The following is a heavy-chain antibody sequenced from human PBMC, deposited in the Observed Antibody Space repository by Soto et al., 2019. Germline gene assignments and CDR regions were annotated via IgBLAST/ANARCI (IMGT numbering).Heavy chain of an antibody. V-gene: IGHV1-18*04. D-gene: IGHD2-21*02. Sequence: QVQLVQSGAEVKKPGASVKVSCKASGYTFTNYGILWVRQAPGQGLEWMGWISPYNDNTNYAQKLQGRVTLTTDTSTNTAYMELTSLRSEDTAVYFCARTVYARSRSVTGSGRDHWFDPWGQGTLVTVSS. CDR2: ISPYNDNT. CDR3: ARTVYARSRSVTGSGRDHWFDP. J-gene: IGHJ5*02. CDR1: GYTFTNYG.